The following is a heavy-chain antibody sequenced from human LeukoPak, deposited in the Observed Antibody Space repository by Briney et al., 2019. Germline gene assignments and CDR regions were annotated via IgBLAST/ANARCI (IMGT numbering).Heavy chain of an antibody. CDR1: GFTVSSNY. V-gene: IGHV3-66*01. CDR3: ARNVGQYSSGWFYFDY. Sequence: PGGSLRLSCAASGFTVSSNYMSWVRQAPGKGLEWVSVIYSGGSTYYADSVKGRFTISRDNSKNTLYLQMNSLRAEDTAVYYCARNVGQYSSGWFYFDYWGQGTLVTVSS. D-gene: IGHD6-19*01. J-gene: IGHJ4*02. CDR2: IYSGGST.